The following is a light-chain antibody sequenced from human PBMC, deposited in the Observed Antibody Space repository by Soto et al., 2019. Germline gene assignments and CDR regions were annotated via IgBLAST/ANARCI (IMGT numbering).Light chain of an antibody. J-gene: IGKJ3*01. CDR2: GAS. CDR3: QPYNNWPPIFT. CDR1: QSVSSN. V-gene: IGKV3-15*01. Sequence: EIVMTQSPATLSASPGERATLSCRASQSVSSNLAWYQQKPGQAPRLLIYGASTRATGIPARFSGSGSGTEFTLTISSLQSEDFAVYYCQPYNNWPPIFTFGPGTKVDIK.